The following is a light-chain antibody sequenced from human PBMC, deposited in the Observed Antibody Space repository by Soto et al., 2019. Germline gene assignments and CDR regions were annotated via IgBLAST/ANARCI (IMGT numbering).Light chain of an antibody. Sequence: QSALTQPRSVSGAPGQSVTISCTGSSCDVGAYNYAPWYQQHPGKAPKLLIYDVSKRPSGVPDRFSGSKSGTTASLAISGLQAEDEADYYCCSYAGSYTLGVFGGGTKVTVL. V-gene: IGLV2-11*01. CDR1: SCDVGAYNY. J-gene: IGLJ2*01. CDR2: DVS. CDR3: CSYAGSYTLGV.